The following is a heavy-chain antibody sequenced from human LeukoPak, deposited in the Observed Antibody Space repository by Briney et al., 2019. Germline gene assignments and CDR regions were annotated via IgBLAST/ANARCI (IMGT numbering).Heavy chain of an antibody. CDR2: ISAYNGNT. D-gene: IGHD3-9*01. CDR1: GYTFTSYG. V-gene: IGHV1-18*01. J-gene: IGHJ4*02. Sequence: GASVTVSCKASGYTFTSYGISWVRQAPGQGLDWMGWISAYNGNTNYAQKLQGRVTMTTDTSTSTAYMELRSLRSDDTAVYYCASARAGYFDLLLNYWGQGTLVTVSS. CDR3: ASARAGYFDLLLNY.